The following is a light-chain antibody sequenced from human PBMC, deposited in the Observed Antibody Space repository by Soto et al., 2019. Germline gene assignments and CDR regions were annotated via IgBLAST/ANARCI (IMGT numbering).Light chain of an antibody. CDR1: QSVSSY. CDR2: DAS. V-gene: IGKV3-11*01. Sequence: EIVLTQSPATLSLSPGERATLSCRASQSVSSYLAWYQQKPGQAPRLLIYDASNRATGIPARFSGSGSGTDFTLTISSLEPEDFAVYYCQQRRTFGQGTKEDIK. CDR3: QQRRT. J-gene: IGKJ1*01.